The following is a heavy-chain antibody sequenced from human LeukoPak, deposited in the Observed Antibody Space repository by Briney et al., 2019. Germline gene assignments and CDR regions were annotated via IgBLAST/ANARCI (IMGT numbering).Heavy chain of an antibody. Sequence: SETLSLTCTVSGYSIRSGFYWGWIRQPPGKGLEWIGNIYPTGSTYYNPSLKSRVTISVDTSKNQFSLKVSSVSAADTAVYYCARAYSSSWYWNWFDPWGQGTLVTVSS. CDR1: GYSIRSGFY. J-gene: IGHJ5*02. CDR2: IYPTGST. D-gene: IGHD6-13*01. V-gene: IGHV4-38-2*02. CDR3: ARAYSSSWYWNWFDP.